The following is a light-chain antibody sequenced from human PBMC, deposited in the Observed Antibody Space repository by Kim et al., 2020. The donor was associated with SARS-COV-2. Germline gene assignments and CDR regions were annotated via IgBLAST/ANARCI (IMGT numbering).Light chain of an antibody. CDR3: HQRNDWLLT. J-gene: IGKJ4*01. Sequence: EIVMTQSPATLSVSPGERASLSCRASQSISTSLVWYQQKLGQAPRLLIYDASTRATGIPARFSGSGSGTDFTLTISSLQSEDFAVYYCHQRNDWLLTFGEGTKVDIK. V-gene: IGKV3-11*01. CDR1: QSISTS. CDR2: DAS.